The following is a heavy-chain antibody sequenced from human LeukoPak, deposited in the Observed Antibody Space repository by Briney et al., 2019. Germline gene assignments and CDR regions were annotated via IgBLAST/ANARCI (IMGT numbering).Heavy chain of an antibody. CDR2: ISGSGGST. D-gene: IGHD2-2*01. CDR1: GFTFSSYA. CDR3: AKGSYCSSTSCYDYYYYYGMDV. V-gene: IGHV3-23*01. Sequence: GGSLRLSCAASGFTFSSYAMSWVRQASGKGLEWVSAISGSGGSTYYADSVKGRFTISRDNSKNTLYLQMNSLRAEDTAVYYCAKGSYCSSTSCYDYYYYYGMDVWGKGTTVTVSS. J-gene: IGHJ6*04.